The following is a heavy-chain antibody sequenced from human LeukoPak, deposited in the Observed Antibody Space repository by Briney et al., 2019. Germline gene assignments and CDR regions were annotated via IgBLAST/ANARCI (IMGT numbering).Heavy chain of an antibody. CDR2: IKQDGNEK. J-gene: IGHJ3*02. Sequence: GGSLRVSCAASGCTFSSYWMSWVRQAPGKGLEWVANIKQDGNEKYYVDSVKGRFTISRDNAKNSLYLQMNSLRAEDTAVYYCARLKRRWVLWFGELARPEHHDAFDIWGQGTMVTVSS. D-gene: IGHD3-10*01. V-gene: IGHV3-7*01. CDR1: GCTFSSYW. CDR3: ARLKRRWVLWFGELARPEHHDAFDI.